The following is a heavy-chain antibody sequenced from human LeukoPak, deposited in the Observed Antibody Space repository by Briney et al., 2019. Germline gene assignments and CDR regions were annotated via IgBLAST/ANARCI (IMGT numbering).Heavy chain of an antibody. D-gene: IGHD1-20*01. J-gene: IGHJ4*02. V-gene: IGHV3-21*01. CDR1: GFTFSSYS. Sequence: PGGSLRLSCAASGFTFSSYSMNGVREAPGKGLECVSSISSSSSYIYYADAVKGRFTISRDNAKNSLYLQMNSLRAEDTAVYYCAREGNNWNYFDYWGQGTLVTVSS. CDR3: AREGNNWNYFDY. CDR2: ISSSSSYI.